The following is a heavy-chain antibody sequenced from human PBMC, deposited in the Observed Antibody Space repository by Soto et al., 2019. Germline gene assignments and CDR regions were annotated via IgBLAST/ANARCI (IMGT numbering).Heavy chain of an antibody. D-gene: IGHD3-22*01. CDR2: ISGSGGST. CDR3: AKVDSSGYYKSAEYFQH. V-gene: IGHV3-23*01. Sequence: VGSLRLSCAASGFTFSSYAMSWVRQAPGKGLEWVSAISGSGGSTYYADSVKGRFTISRDNSRNTLYLQMNSLRAEDTAVYYCAKVDSSGYYKSAEYFQHWGQGTLVTVSS. J-gene: IGHJ1*01. CDR1: GFTFSSYA.